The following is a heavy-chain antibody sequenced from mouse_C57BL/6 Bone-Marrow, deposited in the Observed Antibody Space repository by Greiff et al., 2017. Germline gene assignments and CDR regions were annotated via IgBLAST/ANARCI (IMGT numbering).Heavy chain of an antibody. J-gene: IGHJ3*01. CDR1: GYTFTSYW. Sequence: QVQLQQPGAELVRPGSSVKLSCKASGYTFTSYWMHWVKQRPIQGLEWIGNIDPSDSETHYNQKFKDKATLTVDKSSSTAYMQLSSLTSEDSAVYYCARWGDDYDVKAWFAYWGQGTLVTVSA. CDR3: ARWGDDYDVKAWFAY. D-gene: IGHD2-4*01. V-gene: IGHV1-52*01. CDR2: IDPSDSET.